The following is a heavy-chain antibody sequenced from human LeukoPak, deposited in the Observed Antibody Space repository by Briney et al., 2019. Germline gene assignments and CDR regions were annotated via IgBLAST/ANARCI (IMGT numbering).Heavy chain of an antibody. CDR3: AREAGGSGYYNLGAFDI. Sequence: ASVKVSCKASGGTFSSYAISWVRQAPGQGLEWMGGIIPIFGTANYAQKFQGRVTITADESTSTAYMELSSLRSEDTAVYYCAREAGGSGYYNLGAFDIWGQGTMVTVSS. D-gene: IGHD3-22*01. V-gene: IGHV1-69*13. CDR2: IIPIFGTA. CDR1: GGTFSSYA. J-gene: IGHJ3*02.